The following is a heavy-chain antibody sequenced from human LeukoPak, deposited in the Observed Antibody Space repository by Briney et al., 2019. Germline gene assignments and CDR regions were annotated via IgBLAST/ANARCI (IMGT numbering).Heavy chain of an antibody. Sequence: GESLKISGKGSGYSFTSYWITWVRQMPGKGLGGMGRIYPSDAYTNYNPSFQGHVTISADKSISTGYLQWSSLKASDTAMYYCARQPRYCSGGSGSLFDYFDYWGQGTLVTVSS. CDR1: GYSFTSYW. V-gene: IGHV5-10-1*01. CDR3: ARQPRYCSGGSGSLFDYFDY. CDR2: IYPSDAYT. D-gene: IGHD2-15*01. J-gene: IGHJ4*02.